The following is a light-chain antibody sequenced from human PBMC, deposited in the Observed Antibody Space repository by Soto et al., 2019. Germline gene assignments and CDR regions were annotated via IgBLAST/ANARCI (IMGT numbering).Light chain of an antibody. CDR3: QQYGSSPHV. CDR2: DAS. V-gene: IGKV3D-20*01. J-gene: IGKJ4*01. CDR1: QSVSNSY. Sequence: EIVLTQSPATLSLSPGERATLSCGASQSVSNSYLAWYQQKPGLAPRVLIYDASSRATGIPDRFSGSGSGTDFTLTISRLVAEDFAVYYCQQYGSSPHVFGGGTKVEIK.